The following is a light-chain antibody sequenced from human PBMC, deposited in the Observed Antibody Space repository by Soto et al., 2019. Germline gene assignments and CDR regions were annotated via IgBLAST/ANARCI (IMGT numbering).Light chain of an antibody. Sequence: HSVLPQPPSWSGAPGQRVSISCSGGISNIGGHAVNWYQHLPGAAPNLLIYKDDQRPSGVPDRFSGSKSGTSASLAISGLQSEDEAEYYCATWDVSLNGYVFGSGTKVTVL. CDR2: KDD. CDR3: ATWDVSLNGYV. V-gene: IGLV1-44*01. CDR1: ISNIGGHA. J-gene: IGLJ1*01.